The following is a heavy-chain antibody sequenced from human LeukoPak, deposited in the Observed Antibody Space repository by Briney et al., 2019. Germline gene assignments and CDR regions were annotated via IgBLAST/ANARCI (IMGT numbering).Heavy chain of an antibody. CDR3: ARYYYDSSGYYYFDY. J-gene: IGHJ4*02. CDR1: GFTFSSYE. CDR2: ISSSGSTI. Sequence: GGSLRLSCAASGFTFSSYEMNWVRQAPGKGLEWVSYISSSGSTIYYADSVKGRFTISRDNAKNSLYLQMNSLRAEDTAVYYCARYYYDSSGYYYFDYWGQGTLVTVSS. D-gene: IGHD3-22*01. V-gene: IGHV3-48*03.